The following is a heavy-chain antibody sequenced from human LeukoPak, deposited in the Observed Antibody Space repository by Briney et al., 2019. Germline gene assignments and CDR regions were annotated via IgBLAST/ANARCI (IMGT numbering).Heavy chain of an antibody. V-gene: IGHV4-39*07. CDR3: ARPWNDPSPGV. D-gene: IGHD1-1*01. J-gene: IGHJ3*01. CDR1: GGSISSSNNY. CDR2: IYYRGST. Sequence: PSETLSLTCIVSGGSISSSNNYWGWIRQPPGKGLEWIGSIYYRGSTYYNPSLKSRVTTSVDTSKNQFSLKLSSVSAADTAVYYCARPWNDPSPGVWGQGTMVTVSS.